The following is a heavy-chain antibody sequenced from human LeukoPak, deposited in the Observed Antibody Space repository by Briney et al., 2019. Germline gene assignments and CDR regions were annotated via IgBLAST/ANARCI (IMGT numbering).Heavy chain of an antibody. D-gene: IGHD3-10*01. CDR1: GFTFSDYY. Sequence: TGGSLRLSCAASGFTFSDYYMSWIRQAPGKGLEWVSYISSSGSTIYYADSVKGRFTISRDNAKNSLYLQMNSLRAEDTAVYYCARAYGSGSYHFDYWGQGTLVTVSS. CDR3: ARAYGSGSYHFDY. CDR2: ISSSGSTI. J-gene: IGHJ4*02. V-gene: IGHV3-11*01.